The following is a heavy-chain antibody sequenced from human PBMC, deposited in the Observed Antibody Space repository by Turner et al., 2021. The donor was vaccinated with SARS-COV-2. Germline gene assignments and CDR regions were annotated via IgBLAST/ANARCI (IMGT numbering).Heavy chain of an antibody. Sequence: EVQLVESGGGLVKPGGSLRLSCAASGFPFSTYSMNWVRQARGKGLEWVSSISSSSTYIYYADSVKGRFTISRDNAKNSLYLQMNSLRAEDTAVYYCARYRRDYDFWSGAYGMGGMDVWGQGTTVTVSS. CDR1: GFPFSTYS. J-gene: IGHJ6*02. D-gene: IGHD3-3*01. CDR3: ARYRRDYDFWSGAYGMGGMDV. V-gene: IGHV3-21*01. CDR2: ISSSSTYI.